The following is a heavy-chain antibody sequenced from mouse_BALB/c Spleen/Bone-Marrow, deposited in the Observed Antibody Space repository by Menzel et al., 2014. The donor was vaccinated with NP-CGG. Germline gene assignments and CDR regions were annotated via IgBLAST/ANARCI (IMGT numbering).Heavy chain of an antibody. D-gene: IGHD2-2*01. CDR1: GYTFTSYV. Sequence: EVQLQQSGPELVKPGASVSMSCKASGYTFTSYVMHWVKQKPGQGLEWIGNINPYNDGTKYNEKFKGKATLTSDKFSSTAYMELGSLTSEDSAVYYCARSLYGFDWYFDVWGAGTTVTVSS. CDR2: INPYNDGT. J-gene: IGHJ1*01. V-gene: IGHV1-14*01. CDR3: ARSLYGFDWYFDV.